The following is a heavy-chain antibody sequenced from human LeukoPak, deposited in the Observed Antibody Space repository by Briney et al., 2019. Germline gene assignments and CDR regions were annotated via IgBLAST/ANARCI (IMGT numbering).Heavy chain of an antibody. CDR2: INHSGST. V-gene: IGHV4-34*01. D-gene: IGHD3-9*01. CDR1: GGSFSGYY. J-gene: IGHJ4*02. Sequence: SETLSLTCAVYGGSFSGYYWSWIRQPPGKGLEWLGEINHSGSTNYNPSLKSRVTISVDTSKNQFSLKLSSVTAADTAVYYCARTRRAYYDILTGYPYDYWGQGTLVTVSS. CDR3: ARTRRAYYDILTGYPYDY.